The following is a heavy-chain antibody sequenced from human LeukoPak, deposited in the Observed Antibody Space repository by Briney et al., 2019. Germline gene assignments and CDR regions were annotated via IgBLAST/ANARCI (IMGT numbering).Heavy chain of an antibody. CDR1: GGSISSGGYS. CDR3: AAGEYCSSTICYLVY. CDR2: IYHSGST. V-gene: IGHV4-30-2*05. Sequence: SQTLSLTCAVSGGSISSGGYSWSWIRQPPGKGLEWIGYIYHSGSTYYNPSLKSRVTISVDTSKNQFSLKLSSVTAADTAVYYCAAGEYCSSTICYLVYWGQGAPVTVSS. J-gene: IGHJ4*02. D-gene: IGHD2-2*01.